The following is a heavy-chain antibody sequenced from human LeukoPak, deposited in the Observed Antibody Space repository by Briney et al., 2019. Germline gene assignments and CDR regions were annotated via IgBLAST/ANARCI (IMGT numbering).Heavy chain of an antibody. Sequence: GGSLRLSCAASGFTVSSNYMSWVRQAPGKWLEWVPVIYSGGSTYYADSVKGRFTISRDNSKNTLYLQMNSLRAEDTAVYYCASSIAAAAYFDYWGQGTLVTVSS. V-gene: IGHV3-53*01. CDR1: GFTVSSNY. CDR2: IYSGGST. J-gene: IGHJ4*02. CDR3: ASSIAAAAYFDY. D-gene: IGHD6-13*01.